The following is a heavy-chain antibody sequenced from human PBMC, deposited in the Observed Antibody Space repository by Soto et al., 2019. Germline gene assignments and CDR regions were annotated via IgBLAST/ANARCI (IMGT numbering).Heavy chain of an antibody. CDR2: NYHGDSDT. D-gene: IGHD2-21*01. CDR3: GRRANILDFEN. Sequence: RMRQKPGKGREWTGINYHGDSDTRYSPYFQGQVKISAAKSISTAYLQRRSLKASDTAMYYCGRRANILDFENWVHGTLVTVSS. J-gene: IGHJ4*01. V-gene: IGHV5-51*01.